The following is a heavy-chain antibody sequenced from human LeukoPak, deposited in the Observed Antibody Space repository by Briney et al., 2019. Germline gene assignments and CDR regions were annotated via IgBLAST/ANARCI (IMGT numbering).Heavy chain of an antibody. CDR1: GFTFSSYW. CDR3: ARLPELPGFGDY. Sequence: GGSLRLSCAASGFTFSSYWMSWVRQAPGKGLEWISSISSISTYKFYADSVKGRFTISRDDSENSLYLQMNSLRVEDTAVYYCARLPELPGFGDYWGQGTLVTVSS. V-gene: IGHV3-21*01. CDR2: ISSISTYK. J-gene: IGHJ4*02. D-gene: IGHD3-10*01.